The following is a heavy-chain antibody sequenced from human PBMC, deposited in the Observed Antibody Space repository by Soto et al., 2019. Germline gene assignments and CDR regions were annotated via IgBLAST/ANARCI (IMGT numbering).Heavy chain of an antibody. CDR3: ARHLYSGDSSGSLGY. D-gene: IGHD6-19*01. Sequence: QLQLQESGPGLVKPSETLSLTCTVSDDSIGRSNYFWGWIRQPPGKGLEWIGNIFYSGNTHYNPSLKTPVTISLDTPNHPFSLRVSSVTAADTAVYYCARHLYSGDSSGSLGYWGPGALVIVSS. CDR1: DDSIGRSNYF. CDR2: IFYSGNT. J-gene: IGHJ4*02. V-gene: IGHV4-39*01.